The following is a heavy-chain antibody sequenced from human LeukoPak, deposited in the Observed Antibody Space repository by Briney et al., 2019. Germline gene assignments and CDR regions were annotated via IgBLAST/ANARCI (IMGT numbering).Heavy chain of an antibody. CDR2: IYYSGST. J-gene: IGHJ4*02. CDR3: ARGRVAGGYYFDY. V-gene: IGHV4-61*05. Sequence: PSETLSLTCTVSGGSISRSTYYWGWIRQPPGKGLEWIGYIYYSGSTNYNPSLKSRVTISLDTSKTQFSLKLDFMTAADTAIYYCARGRVAGGYYFDYWGQGTLVTVSS. CDR1: GGSISRSTYY. D-gene: IGHD6-19*01.